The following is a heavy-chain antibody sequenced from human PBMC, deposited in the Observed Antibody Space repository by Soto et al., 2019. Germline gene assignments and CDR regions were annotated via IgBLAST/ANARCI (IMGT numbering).Heavy chain of an antibody. V-gene: IGHV3-23*01. CDR3: ARRNSGWYFDL. J-gene: IGHJ2*01. CDR2: ISGSGDST. CDR1: GFTFSSYA. D-gene: IGHD4-4*01. Sequence: EVQLLESGGGLVQPGGSLRLSCAASGFTFSSYAMNWVRQAPGKGLEWVSAISGSGDSTYYADSVKGRFTISRDNSKNTLYLRMNSLRAEDTAVYYCARRNSGWYFDLWGSGTLVTVSS.